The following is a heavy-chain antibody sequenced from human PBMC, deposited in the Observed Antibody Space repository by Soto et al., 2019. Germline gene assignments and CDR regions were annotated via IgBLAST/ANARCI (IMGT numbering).Heavy chain of an antibody. J-gene: IGHJ4*02. CDR2: ISGSGGST. Sequence: EVQLLESGGGLVEPGGSLRLSCAASGFTFSSYAMSWVRQAPGKGLEWVSAISGSGGSTYYADSVKGRFTISRDNSKNTLYLQMNSLRAEDTAVYYCAKDVRRGSSWYYFDYWGQGTLVTVSS. V-gene: IGHV3-23*01. CDR3: AKDVRRGSSWYYFDY. D-gene: IGHD6-13*01. CDR1: GFTFSSYA.